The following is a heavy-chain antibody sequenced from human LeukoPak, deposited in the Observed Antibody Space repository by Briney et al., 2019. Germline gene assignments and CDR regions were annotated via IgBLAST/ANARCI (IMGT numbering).Heavy chain of an antibody. J-gene: IGHJ3*02. D-gene: IGHD2-2*01. CDR1: GGTFSSYA. CDR2: IIPIFGTA. V-gene: IGHV1-69*13. CDR3: AREDQLAFDI. Sequence: GASVKVSCKASGGTFSSYAISWVRQAPGQGLEWMGGIIPIFGTANYAQKFQGRVTITADESTSTAYMELSSLRSEDTAVYYCAREDQLAFDIWGQGTMVTVSS.